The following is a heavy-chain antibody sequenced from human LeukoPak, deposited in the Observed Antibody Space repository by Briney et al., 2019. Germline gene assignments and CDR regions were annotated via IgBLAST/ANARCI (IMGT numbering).Heavy chain of an antibody. CDR1: GFTFDDYA. J-gene: IGHJ6*02. CDR2: ISWNSGSI. CDR3: AKGAQHYYYYYGMDV. V-gene: IGHV3-9*01. Sequence: PGRSLRLSCAASGFTFDDYAMHWVRQAPGKGLEWVSGISWNSGSIGYADSVKGRFTISRDNAKNSLYLQMNSLRAEDTALYYCAKGAQHYYYYYGMDVWGQGTTVTVSS.